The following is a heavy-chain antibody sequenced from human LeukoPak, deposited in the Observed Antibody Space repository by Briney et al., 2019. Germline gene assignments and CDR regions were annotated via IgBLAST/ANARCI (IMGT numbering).Heavy chain of an antibody. V-gene: IGHV3-11*01. CDR2: ISSSGSTI. CDR1: GGSFSDYY. Sequence: KPSETLSLTCAVYGGSFSDYYMSWIRQAPGKGLEWVSYISSSGSTIYYADSVKGRFTISRDNAKNSLYLQMNSLRAEDTAVYYCARMYSSGWYVEYYFDYWGQGTLVTVSS. CDR3: ARMYSSGWYVEYYFDY. D-gene: IGHD6-19*01. J-gene: IGHJ4*02.